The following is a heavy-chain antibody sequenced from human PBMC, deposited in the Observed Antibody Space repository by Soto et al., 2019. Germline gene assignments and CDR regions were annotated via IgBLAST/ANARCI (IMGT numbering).Heavy chain of an antibody. V-gene: IGHV3-48*01. CDR1: GFTFSSYS. Sequence: GGSLRLSCAASGFTFSSYSMNWVRQAPGKGLEWVSYISSSSSTIYYADSVKGRFTISRDNAKNSLYLQMNSLRAEDTAVYYCARDLGSSWYPGYFQHWGQGTLVTVSS. J-gene: IGHJ1*01. CDR2: ISSSSSTI. CDR3: ARDLGSSWYPGYFQH. D-gene: IGHD6-13*01.